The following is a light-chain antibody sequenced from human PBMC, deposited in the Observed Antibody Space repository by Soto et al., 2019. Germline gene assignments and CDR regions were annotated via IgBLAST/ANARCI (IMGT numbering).Light chain of an antibody. CDR1: SSDVGGYNY. V-gene: IGLV2-14*01. Sequence: QSALTQPASVSGSPGQSITISCTGTSSDVGGYNYVSWYQQHPGKAPKLMIYEVSNRPSGVSNRFSGSKFGNTASLTISGLQAEDEADYYCTSYTSSSTLEVVFGGGTKVTVL. CDR2: EVS. J-gene: IGLJ2*01. CDR3: TSYTSSSTLEVV.